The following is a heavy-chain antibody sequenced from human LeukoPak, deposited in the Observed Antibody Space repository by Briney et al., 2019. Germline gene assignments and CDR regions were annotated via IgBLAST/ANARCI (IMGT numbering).Heavy chain of an antibody. V-gene: IGHV4-34*01. CDR3: ARVGGWYPYYYYYMDV. D-gene: IGHD2-15*01. CDR2: INHSGST. CDR1: GGSFSGYY. Sequence: SETLSLTCAVYGGSFSGYYWSWIRQPPGKGLEWIGEINHSGSTNYNPSLESRVTISVDTSKNQFSLKLSSVTAADTAVYYCARVGGWYPYYYYYMDVWGKGTTVTVSS. J-gene: IGHJ6*03.